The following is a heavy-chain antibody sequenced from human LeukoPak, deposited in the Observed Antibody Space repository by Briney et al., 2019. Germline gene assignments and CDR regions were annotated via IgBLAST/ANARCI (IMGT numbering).Heavy chain of an antibody. Sequence: ASVKVSCKASGYTFTSYYMHWVRQAPGQGLEWMGIINPSGGSTSYAQKFQGRVTMTRDTSTSTVYMELSSLRSEDTAVYYCARGVFHGSGSYSDYYGMDVWGQGTTVTVSS. J-gene: IGHJ6*02. D-gene: IGHD3-10*01. CDR2: INPSGGST. V-gene: IGHV1-46*01. CDR1: GYTFTSYY. CDR3: ARGVFHGSGSYSDYYGMDV.